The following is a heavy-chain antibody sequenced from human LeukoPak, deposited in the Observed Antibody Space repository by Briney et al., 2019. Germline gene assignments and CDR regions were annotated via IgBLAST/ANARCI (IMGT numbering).Heavy chain of an antibody. CDR2: INPNSGGT. J-gene: IGHJ3*01. V-gene: IGHV1-2*06. CDR3: AGRLGHCSSITCPSP. Sequence: ASVKVSCKASGYTFTGYYMHWVRQAPGQGLEWMGRINPNSGGTNYAQKFQGRVTMTRDTSISTAYMELSSLRSDDTAVYYCAGRLGHCSSITCPSPWGQGTMVTVSS. D-gene: IGHD2-2*01. CDR1: GYTFTGYY.